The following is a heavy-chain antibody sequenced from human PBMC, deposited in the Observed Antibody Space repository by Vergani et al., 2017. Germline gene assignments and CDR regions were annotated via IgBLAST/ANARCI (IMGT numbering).Heavy chain of an antibody. CDR3: AKDRRYSGSYLDY. CDR1: GFTVSSNY. V-gene: IGHV3-53*02. CDR2: IYSGGST. J-gene: IGHJ4*02. Sequence: EVQLVETGGGLIQPGGSLRLSCAASGFTVSSNYMSWVRQAPGKGLEWVSVIYSGGSTYYADSVKGRFTISRDNSKNTLYLQMNSLRAEDTAVYYCAKDRRYSGSYLDYWGQGTLVTVSS. D-gene: IGHD1-26*01.